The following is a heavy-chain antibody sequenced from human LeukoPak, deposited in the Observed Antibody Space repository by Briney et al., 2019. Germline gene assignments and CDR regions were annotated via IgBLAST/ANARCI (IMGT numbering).Heavy chain of an antibody. CDR2: INPNSGGT. V-gene: IGHV1-2*02. J-gene: IGHJ5*02. D-gene: IGHD6-13*01. CDR1: GYTFTGYY. CDR3: ARDLQGSWHLTTLDP. Sequence: RASVKVSCKASGYTFTGYYMHWVRQAPGQVLGWMGWINPNSGGTNYAQKFQGRVTMTRDTSISTAYMELSRLRSDDTAVYYCARDLQGSWHLTTLDPWGQGTLVTVSS.